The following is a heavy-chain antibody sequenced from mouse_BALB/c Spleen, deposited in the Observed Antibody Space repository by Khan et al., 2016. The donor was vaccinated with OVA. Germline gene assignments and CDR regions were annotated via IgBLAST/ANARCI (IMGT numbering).Heavy chain of an antibody. Sequence: EVQLQQSGPELVKPGASVKMSCKASGYTFTDYYMKWLKQSHGKSLEWIGDINPDNGDTFYNQKFKDKATLTVDKSSSTAHMQLNGLTSEDSAVYDCVGGLFDVWGAGTTVTVSS. CDR2: INPDNGDT. V-gene: IGHV1-19*01. J-gene: IGHJ1*01. CDR3: VGGLFDV. CDR1: GYTFTDYY.